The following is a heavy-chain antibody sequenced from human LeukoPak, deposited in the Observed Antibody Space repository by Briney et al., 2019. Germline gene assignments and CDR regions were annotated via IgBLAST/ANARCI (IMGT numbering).Heavy chain of an antibody. V-gene: IGHV1-18*01. CDR1: GYTFTSYG. CDR3: ARDRRSGPSYFDH. Sequence: ASVKVSCKASGYTFTSYGISWLRQAPGQGLEWIGWISAYNGATNYAQKFQGRVTMTTDTSTSTAYMELRSLRSDDTAVYYCARDRRSGPSYFDHWGQGTLVTVSS. J-gene: IGHJ4*02. D-gene: IGHD6-25*01. CDR2: ISAYNGAT.